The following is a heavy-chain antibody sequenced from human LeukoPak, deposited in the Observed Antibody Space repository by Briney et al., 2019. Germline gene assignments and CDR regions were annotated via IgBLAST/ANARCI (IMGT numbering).Heavy chain of an antibody. D-gene: IGHD3-22*01. Sequence: SETLSLTCTVSGYSISSGYYWGWIRQPPGKGLEWIGSIYHSGSTYYNPSLKSRVTISVDTSKSQFSLKLSSVTAADTAVYYCARVYSYYYDSSGYYYFDYWGQGTLVTVSS. J-gene: IGHJ4*02. CDR2: IYHSGST. CDR1: GYSISSGYY. CDR3: ARVYSYYYDSSGYYYFDY. V-gene: IGHV4-38-2*02.